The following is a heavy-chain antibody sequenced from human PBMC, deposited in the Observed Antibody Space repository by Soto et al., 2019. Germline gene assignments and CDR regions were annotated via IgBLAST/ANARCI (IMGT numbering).Heavy chain of an antibody. CDR3: ASLAVAGNYYMHV. J-gene: IGHJ6*03. V-gene: IGHV3-21*01. Sequence: PGGSLRLSCAASGFTFSSYSMNWVRQAPGKGLEWVPSISSSSSYIYYADSVKGRFTISRDNAKNSLYLQMNSLRAEDTAVYYFASLAVAGNYYMHVWGKGIMVTVSS. D-gene: IGHD6-19*01. CDR2: ISSSSSYI. CDR1: GFTFSSYS.